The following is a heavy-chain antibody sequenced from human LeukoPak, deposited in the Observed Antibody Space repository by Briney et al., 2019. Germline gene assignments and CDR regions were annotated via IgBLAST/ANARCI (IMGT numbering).Heavy chain of an antibody. CDR3: ARHPTIPSTYYYYYMDV. Sequence: SETLSLTCTVSGGSISSYYWSWIRQPAGKGLEWIGRIYTSGSTNYNPSLKSRVTMSVDTSKNQFSLKLSSVTAADTAVYYCARHPTIPSTYYYYYMDVWGKGTTVTVSS. CDR2: IYTSGST. J-gene: IGHJ6*03. V-gene: IGHV4-4*07. D-gene: IGHD5-12*01. CDR1: GGSISSYY.